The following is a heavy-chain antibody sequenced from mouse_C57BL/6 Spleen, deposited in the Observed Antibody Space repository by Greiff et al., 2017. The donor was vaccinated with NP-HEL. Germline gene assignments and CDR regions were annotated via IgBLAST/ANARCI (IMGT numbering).Heavy chain of an antibody. J-gene: IGHJ4*01. CDR3: ARRGVLPLYAMDY. V-gene: IGHV1-69*01. CDR2: IDPSDSYT. D-gene: IGHD1-2*01. CDR1: GYTFTSYW. Sequence: QVQLQQPGAELVMPGASVKLSCKASGYTFTSYWMQWVKQRPGQGLAWTGEIDPSDSYTNYNQKFKGKSTLTVDKSSSTAYMQLSSLTSEDSAGYYCARRGVLPLYAMDYWGQGTSVTVSS.